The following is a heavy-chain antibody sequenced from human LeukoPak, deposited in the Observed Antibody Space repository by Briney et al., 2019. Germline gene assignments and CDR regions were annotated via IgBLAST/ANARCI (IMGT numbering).Heavy chain of an antibody. CDR2: INWDGGKT. CDR1: GFTFGDYA. V-gene: IGHV3-43*01. Sequence: PGGSLRLSCAASGFTFGDYAMHWIRQLPGKGLEWLSLINWDGGKTYYADSVKGRCTISRDNSKNSLYLQINSLRTEDTAFYYCAKSQSGNYLPLLYFQQWGQGTLVTVSS. CDR3: AKSQSGNYLPLLYFQQ. J-gene: IGHJ1*01. D-gene: IGHD1-26*01.